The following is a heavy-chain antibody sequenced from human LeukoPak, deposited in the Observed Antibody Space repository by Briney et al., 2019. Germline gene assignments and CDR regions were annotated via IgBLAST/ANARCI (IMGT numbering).Heavy chain of an antibody. CDR1: GFSFSYHG. CDR2: VSPPGGGT. V-gene: IGHV3-21*01. Sequence: GGSLRLSCAASGFSFSYHGMNWVRQAPGKGLEWLSGVSPPGGGTYYADSVKGRFTISRDNAKNSLYLQMNSLRAEDTAVYYCARGVATTFFDYWGQGTLVTVSS. J-gene: IGHJ4*02. D-gene: IGHD5-12*01. CDR3: ARGVATTFFDY.